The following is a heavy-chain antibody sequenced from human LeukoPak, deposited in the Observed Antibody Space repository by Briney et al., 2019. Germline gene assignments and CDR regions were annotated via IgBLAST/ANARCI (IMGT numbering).Heavy chain of an antibody. J-gene: IGHJ4*02. CDR2: IYHSGST. D-gene: IGHD6-6*01. V-gene: IGHV4-38-2*02. CDR1: GYSISSGYY. Sequence: SETLSLTCTVSGYSISSGYYWGWIRQPPGKGLEWIGSIYHSGSTYYNPSLKSRVTISVDTSKNQFSLKLSSVTAADTAVYYCAREPPSIAARNFDYWGQGTLVTVSS. CDR3: AREPPSIAARNFDY.